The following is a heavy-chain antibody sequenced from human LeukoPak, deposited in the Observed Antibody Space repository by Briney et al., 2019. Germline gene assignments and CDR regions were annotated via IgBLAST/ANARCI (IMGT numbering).Heavy chain of an antibody. Sequence: GASVNVSCTPSGYTFTGYYLYWVRQAPGQGLEWMGRINPNSGGTNYAQKFQGRVTMTRDTSISTAYMELSRLRSVDTAVYYCARDLVVPAAIASPTLGDWGQGTLVTVSS. CDR2: INPNSGGT. D-gene: IGHD2-2*01. J-gene: IGHJ4*02. V-gene: IGHV1-2*06. CDR1: GYTFTGYY. CDR3: ARDLVVPAAIASPTLGD.